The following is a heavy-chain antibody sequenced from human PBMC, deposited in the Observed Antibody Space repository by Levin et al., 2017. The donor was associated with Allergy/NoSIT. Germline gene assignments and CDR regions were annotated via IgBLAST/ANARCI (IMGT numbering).Heavy chain of an antibody. V-gene: IGHV4-39*01. Sequence: PSETLSLTCTVSGGSISSSDYCWGWIRQPPGKGLEWLAFIYYSGITYYNPSLKSRLTIAVDTSKNQFSLRLTSVTAADTAVYYCARRGGRGYSSGSYSADWYFDLWGRGTLVTVSS. CDR2: IYYSGIT. CDR1: GGSISSSDYC. D-gene: IGHD3-10*01. CDR3: ARRGGRGYSSGSYSADWYFDL. J-gene: IGHJ2*01.